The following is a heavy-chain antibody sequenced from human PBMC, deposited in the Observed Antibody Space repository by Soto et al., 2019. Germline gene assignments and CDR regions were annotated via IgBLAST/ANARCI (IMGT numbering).Heavy chain of an antibody. CDR3: ARAVAVAADFDY. V-gene: IGHV1-3*01. Sequence: ASVKVSCKASGYTFTSYAMHWVRQAPGQRLEWMGWINAGNGNTKYSQKFQGRVTITRDTSASTAYMALSSLRSEDTAVYYCARAVAVAADFDYWGQGTLVTVSS. D-gene: IGHD6-19*01. CDR1: GYTFTSYA. J-gene: IGHJ4*02. CDR2: INAGNGNT.